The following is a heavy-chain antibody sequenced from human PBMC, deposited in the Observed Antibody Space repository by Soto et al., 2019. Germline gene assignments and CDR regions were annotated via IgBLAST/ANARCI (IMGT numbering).Heavy chain of an antibody. CDR1: GFTFSNAW. D-gene: IGHD3-3*01. Sequence: EVQLVESGGGLVKPGGSLRLSCAASGFTFSNAWMSWVRQAPGKGLEWVGRIKSKTDGGTTDYAAPVKGRFTISRDDSKNTLYLQMTSLKSEHTAVYYCTTDLSRADYDFWSDYSYYYYGMAVWRQGTTFTVSS. J-gene: IGHJ6*02. CDR2: IKSKTDGGTT. V-gene: IGHV3-15*01. CDR3: TTDLSRADYDFWSDYSYYYYGMAV.